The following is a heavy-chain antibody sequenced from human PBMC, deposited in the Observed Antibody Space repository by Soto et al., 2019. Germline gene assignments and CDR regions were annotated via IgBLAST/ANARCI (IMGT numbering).Heavy chain of an antibody. V-gene: IGHV3-9*01. CDR2: ISWNSGTI. CDR3: AKDIFSRVGVPLYHFYGMDV. Sequence: EVQLVESGGGLVQPGRSLRLSCAASSFTFDDYGMHWVRQAPGKGLEWVSGISWNSGTIGYADSVKGRFTISRDNAKKSLYLEMNSLRPEDTALYYCAKDIFSRVGVPLYHFYGMDVWGQGTTVTVSS. J-gene: IGHJ6*02. D-gene: IGHD3-3*01. CDR1: SFTFDDYG.